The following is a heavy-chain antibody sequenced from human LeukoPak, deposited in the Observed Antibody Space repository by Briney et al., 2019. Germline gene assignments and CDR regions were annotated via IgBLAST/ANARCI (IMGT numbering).Heavy chain of an antibody. CDR1: GYTFTSYG. V-gene: IGHV1-18*01. CDR3: AREPVYCSGGSCYSNVGFDY. CDR2: ISAYNGNT. D-gene: IGHD2-15*01. Sequence: ASVKVSCKASGYTFTSYGISWVRQAPGQGLEWMGWISAYNGNTNYAQKLQGRVTMTTDTSTSTAYMELRSLRSDDTAVYYCAREPVYCSGGSCYSNVGFDYWGQGTLVTVSS. J-gene: IGHJ4*02.